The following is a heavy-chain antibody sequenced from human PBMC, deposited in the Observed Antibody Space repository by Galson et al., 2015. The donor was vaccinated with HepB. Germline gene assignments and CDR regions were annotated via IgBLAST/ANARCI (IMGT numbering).Heavy chain of an antibody. CDR2: TSAYNGNT. CDR3: ATGYCSSTSCYDNWFDP. V-gene: IGHV1-18*04. J-gene: IGHJ5*02. D-gene: IGHD2-2*01. Sequence: SVKVSCKASGYTFTSYGISWVRQAPGQGLEWMGWTSAYNGNTNYAQKLQGRVTMTTDTSTSTAYMELRSLRSDDTAVYYCATGYCSSTSCYDNWFDPWGQGTLVTVSS. CDR1: GYTFTSYG.